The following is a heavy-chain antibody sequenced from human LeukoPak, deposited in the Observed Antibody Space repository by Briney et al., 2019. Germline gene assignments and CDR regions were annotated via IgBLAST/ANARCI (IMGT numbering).Heavy chain of an antibody. V-gene: IGHV4-59*01. CDR1: GGSISNYF. CDR2: IYYSGST. J-gene: IGHJ2*01. Sequence: SETLSLTCTVSGGSISNYFWNWIRQPPGKGLEWIGSIYYSGSTNYNPSLKSRVTISLDTSKNKFSLKLRSVTAADTAVYYCARRGANSGSYSRFDLWGRGTLVTVSS. D-gene: IGHD1-26*01. CDR3: ARRGANSGSYSRFDL.